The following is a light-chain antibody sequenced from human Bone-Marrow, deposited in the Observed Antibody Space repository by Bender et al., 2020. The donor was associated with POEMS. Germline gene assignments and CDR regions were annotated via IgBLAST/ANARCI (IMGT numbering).Light chain of an antibody. Sequence: QSVVTQPPSLSEAPRQRVTISCSGSSSNIGTHGVNWYQQLPGEAPKLLIYYDDLLTPGVSDRFSASKSGTSASLAISELPSEDEALYYCSAWDDSLSGWVVSGGTKLTVL. J-gene: IGLJ3*02. CDR1: SSNIGTHG. V-gene: IGLV1-36*01. CDR2: YDD. CDR3: SAWDDSLSGWV.